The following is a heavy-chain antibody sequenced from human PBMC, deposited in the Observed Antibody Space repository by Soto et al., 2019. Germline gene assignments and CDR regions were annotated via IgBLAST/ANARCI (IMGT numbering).Heavy chain of an antibody. Sequence: SETLSLTCAVYGGSFSGYYWSWIRQPPGKGLEWIGEINHSGSTNYNPSLKSRVTISVDTSKNQFSLKLSSVTAADTAVYYCARESYYGSGITWIDTCCQGTLVTVSS. CDR3: ARESYYGSGITWIDT. D-gene: IGHD3-10*01. CDR2: INHSGST. J-gene: IGHJ5*02. V-gene: IGHV4-34*01. CDR1: GGSFSGYY.